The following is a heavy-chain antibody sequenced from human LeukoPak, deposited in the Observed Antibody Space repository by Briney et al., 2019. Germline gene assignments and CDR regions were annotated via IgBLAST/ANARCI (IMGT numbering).Heavy chain of an antibody. CDR3: ARGPGSSGGAFVGDY. D-gene: IGHD3-22*01. CDR1: GFTFSSYA. J-gene: IGHJ4*01. Sequence: GGSPRLSCAASGFTFSSYAMSWVRQAPGKGLVWVSRIDGGGSSTSYADSVRGRFSISRDNGKSTLYLQMNSLKVEDTAVYYCARGPGSSGGAFVGDYWGHGTLVTVSS. CDR2: IDGGGSST. V-gene: IGHV3-74*01.